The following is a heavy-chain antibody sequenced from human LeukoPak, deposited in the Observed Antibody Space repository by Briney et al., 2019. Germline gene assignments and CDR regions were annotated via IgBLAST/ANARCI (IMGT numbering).Heavy chain of an antibody. Sequence: GGSLRLSCAASGFTFSSYSMNWVRRAPGKGLEWVSSISSSSSYIYYADSVKGRFTISRDNAKNSLYLQMNSLRAEDTAVYYCAREDDSSGYYAFDIWGQGTMVTVSS. CDR3: AREDDSSGYYAFDI. D-gene: IGHD3-22*01. CDR1: GFTFSSYS. V-gene: IGHV3-21*01. J-gene: IGHJ3*02. CDR2: ISSSSSYI.